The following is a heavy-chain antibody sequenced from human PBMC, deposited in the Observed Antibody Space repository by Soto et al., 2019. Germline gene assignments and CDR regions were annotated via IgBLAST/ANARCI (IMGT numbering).Heavy chain of an antibody. Sequence: QLQLQESGSGLLKPSQTLSLNCSVSGDSISSGGLSWNWLRQSPGRGLEWIGYIYYPGLTYYNPSLKSRISMSMDNSENQVSLRLSSVTAADSAVYYCARGKRSKTATAGTGWFDPWGPGTLVTVSS. V-gene: IGHV4-30-2*06. CDR3: ARGKRSKTATAGTGWFDP. J-gene: IGHJ5*02. D-gene: IGHD6-13*01. CDR1: GDSISSGGLS. CDR2: IYYPGLT.